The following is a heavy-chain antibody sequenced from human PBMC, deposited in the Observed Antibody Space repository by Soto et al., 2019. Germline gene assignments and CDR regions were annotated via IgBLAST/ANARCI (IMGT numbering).Heavy chain of an antibody. D-gene: IGHD5-18*01. CDR1: GFTFSSYA. CDR2: ISGSGGST. V-gene: IGHV3-23*01. CDR3: AKEVDTATYYYYGMDV. Sequence: EVQLLESGGGLVQPGGSLRLSCAASGFTFSSYAMSWVRQAPGKGLEWVSAISGSGGSTYYADSVKGRFTISRDNSKNTLYLQMNSLRAEDTAVYYCAKEVDTATYYYYGMDVWGQGTTVTVSS. J-gene: IGHJ6*02.